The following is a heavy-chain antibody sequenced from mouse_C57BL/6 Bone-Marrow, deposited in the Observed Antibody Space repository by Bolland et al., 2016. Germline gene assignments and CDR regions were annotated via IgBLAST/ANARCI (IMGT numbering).Heavy chain of an antibody. D-gene: IGHD1-1*01. CDR2: PSNGGT. V-gene: IGHV1-53*01. CDR3: ALTVVATNFDV. J-gene: IGHJ3*01. Sequence: PSNGGTNYNEKFKSKATLTVDKSSSTAYMQLSSLTSEDSAVYYCALTVVATNFDVWGQGTLV.